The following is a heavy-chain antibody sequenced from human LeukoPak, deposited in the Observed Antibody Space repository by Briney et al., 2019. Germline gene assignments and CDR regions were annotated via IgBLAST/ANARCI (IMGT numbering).Heavy chain of an antibody. D-gene: IGHD1-26*01. J-gene: IGHJ4*02. CDR1: GYTFTRYG. V-gene: IGHV1-18*01. Sequence: ASVKVSCKASGYTFTRYGVSWVRQAPGQGLEWVGWVSGYNHNTNYAHKLQGRVTMTTDTSTSTAYMELRSLTSDDTAMYYCARGGGRDSGREDDYWGQGTLVTVSS. CDR3: ARGGGRDSGREDDY. CDR2: VSGYNHNT.